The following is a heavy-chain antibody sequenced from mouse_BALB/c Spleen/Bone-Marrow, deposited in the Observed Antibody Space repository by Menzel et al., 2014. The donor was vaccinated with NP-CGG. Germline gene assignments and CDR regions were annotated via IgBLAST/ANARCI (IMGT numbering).Heavy chain of an antibody. CDR2: IDPETGGT. CDR3: TRLDSSGYGAY. CDR1: GYTFTDYE. D-gene: IGHD3-2*01. V-gene: IGHV1-15*01. Sequence: VQLQQSGAELVRPGASVTLSCKASGYTFTDYEMHWLKQTPVHGLEWIGAIDPETGGTAYNQKFKGRATLTTDKSSSTAYMELRSLTSEDSAVYCCTRLDSSGYGAYWGQGTLVTVSA. J-gene: IGHJ3*01.